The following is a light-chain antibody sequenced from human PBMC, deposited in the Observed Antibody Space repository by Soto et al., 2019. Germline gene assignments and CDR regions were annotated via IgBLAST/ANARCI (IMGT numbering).Light chain of an antibody. Sequence: DIKMTQSPSTPSGSVGDRVTITCRASQTISSWLAWYQQKPGKAPKLLIYKASTLKSGVPSRFSGSGSGTEFTLTISSLQPDDFATYYCQHYNSYSEAFGQGTKVDI. CDR3: QHYNSYSEA. CDR2: KAS. CDR1: QTISSW. J-gene: IGKJ1*01. V-gene: IGKV1-5*03.